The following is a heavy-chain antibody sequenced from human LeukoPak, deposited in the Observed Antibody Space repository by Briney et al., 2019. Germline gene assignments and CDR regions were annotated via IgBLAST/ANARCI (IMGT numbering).Heavy chain of an antibody. CDR3: ARAVNDY. CDR1: GGSVSSGSYY. CDR2: INHSGST. J-gene: IGHJ4*02. Sequence: SETLSLTCTVSGGSVSSGSYYWSWIRQPPGKGLEWIGEINHSGSTNYNPSLKSRVTISVDTSKNQFSLKLSSVTAADTAVYYCARAVNDYWGQGTLVTVSS. V-gene: IGHV4-61*01.